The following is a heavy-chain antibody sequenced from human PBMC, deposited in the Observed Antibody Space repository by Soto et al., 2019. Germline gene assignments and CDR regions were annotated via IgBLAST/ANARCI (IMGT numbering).Heavy chain of an antibody. CDR1: GGTFSSYT. J-gene: IGHJ4*02. D-gene: IGHD2-15*01. Sequence: QVQLVQSGAEVKKPGSSVKVSCKASGGTFSSYTISWVRQAPGQGLEWMGRIIPILGIANYAQKFQGRVTITADNSTSTSYMELSSLRAEDTAVYYCASTGVVAARTGYWGQGTLVTVSS. V-gene: IGHV1-69*02. CDR2: IIPILGIA. CDR3: ASTGVVAARTGY.